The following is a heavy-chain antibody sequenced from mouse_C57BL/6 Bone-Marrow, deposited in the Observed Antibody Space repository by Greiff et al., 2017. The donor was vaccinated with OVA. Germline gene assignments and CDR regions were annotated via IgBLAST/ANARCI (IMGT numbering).Heavy chain of an antibody. CDR2: ISSGGSYT. CDR3: ARHLGRAWCAY. CDR1: GFTFSSYG. J-gene: IGHJ3*01. V-gene: IGHV5-6*01. Sequence: EVHLVESGGDLVKPGGSLKLSCAASGFTFSSYGMSWVRQTPDKRLEWVATISSGGSYTYYPDSVKGRFTISRDNAKNTLYLQMSSLKSEDTTMYYCARHLGRAWCAYWGQGTLVTVSA. D-gene: IGHD4-1*01.